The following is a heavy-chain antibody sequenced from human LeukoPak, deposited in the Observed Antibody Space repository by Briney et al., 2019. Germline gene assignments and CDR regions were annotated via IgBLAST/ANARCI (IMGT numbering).Heavy chain of an antibody. D-gene: IGHD2-15*01. V-gene: IGHV3-30*02. CDR3: ARDNCSGGSCLGKENWFDP. CDR2: IRYDGSNE. J-gene: IGHJ5*02. CDR1: GFTFSSYG. Sequence: GGSLRLSCAASGFTFSSYGMHWVRQAPGKGLEWVAFIRYDGSNEYYADSVQGRFTISRDNSKNTLYLQMNSLRVEDTAVYYCARDNCSGGSCLGKENWFDPWGQGTLVTVSS.